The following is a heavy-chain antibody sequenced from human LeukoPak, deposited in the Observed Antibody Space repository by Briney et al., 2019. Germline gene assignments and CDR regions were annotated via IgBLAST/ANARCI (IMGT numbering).Heavy chain of an antibody. V-gene: IGHV1-18*01. D-gene: IGHD2-15*01. J-gene: IGHJ5*02. Sequence: GASVKVSCKASGYTFTSYGISWVRQAPGQGLEWMGWISAYNGNTNYAQKLQGRVPMTTDTSTSTAYMELRSLRSDDTAVYYCARDDPPRYCSGGSCPDAWFDPWGQGTLVTVSS. CDR2: ISAYNGNT. CDR3: ARDDPPRYCSGGSCPDAWFDP. CDR1: GYTFTSYG.